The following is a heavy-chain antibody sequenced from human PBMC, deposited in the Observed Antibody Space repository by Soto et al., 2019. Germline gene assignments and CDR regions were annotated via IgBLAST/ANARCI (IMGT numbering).Heavy chain of an antibody. CDR1: GGSISSCY. CDR3: ARCGLDYGMDV. D-gene: IGHD3-16*01. V-gene: IGHV4-4*07. CDR2: FYPSGKT. J-gene: IGHJ6*02. Sequence: SETLSLTCTVSGGSISSCYWCWTRQPAGKGLEWIGRFYPSGKTNYNPSLQSRLTMSADTSRNQFSLNLTSVPAADTAVYYCARCGLDYGMDVWGQGTTVTVSS.